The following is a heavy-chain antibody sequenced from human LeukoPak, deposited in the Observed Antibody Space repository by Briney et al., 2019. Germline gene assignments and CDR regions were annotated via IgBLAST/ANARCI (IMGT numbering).Heavy chain of an antibody. CDR2: INPNSGGT. V-gene: IGHV1-2*02. J-gene: IGHJ4*02. Sequence: ASVKVSCKASGYTFTGYYMHWVRQAPGQGLEWMGWINPNSGGTNYAQKFQGRVTMTRDTSISTAYMELSRLRSDDTAVYYCASLIVDTAMVTRGIDYWGQGTLVTVSS. D-gene: IGHD5-18*01. CDR1: GYTFTGYY. CDR3: ASLIVDTAMVTRGIDY.